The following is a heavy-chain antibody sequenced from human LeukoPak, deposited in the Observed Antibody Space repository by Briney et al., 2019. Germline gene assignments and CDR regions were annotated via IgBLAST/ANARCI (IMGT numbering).Heavy chain of an antibody. Sequence: ASVKVSCKASGYTFTSYGISWVRQAPGQGLEWMGWISAYNGDTNYAQKLQGRVTMTTDTSTSTAYMDLRSLRSDDTAVYYCERDPSSSGWYLDYWGQGTLVSVSS. CDR3: ERDPSSSGWYLDY. V-gene: IGHV1-18*01. J-gene: IGHJ4*02. CDR1: GYTFTSYG. CDR2: ISAYNGDT. D-gene: IGHD6-19*01.